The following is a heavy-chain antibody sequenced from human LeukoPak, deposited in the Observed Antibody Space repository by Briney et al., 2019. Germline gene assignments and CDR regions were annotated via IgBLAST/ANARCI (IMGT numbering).Heavy chain of an antibody. CDR1: GGSISGYH. D-gene: IGHD3-22*01. CDR3: ARHNRYYYERCWFDP. CDR2: IYYSGSS. Sequence: PSETLSLTCNVSGGSISGYHWSWIRQPPGKGLEWLGYIYYSGSSNYNPSLKSRVTISADTSKNQFSLKLSSVTAADTAVYYCARHNRYYYERCWFDPWGQGTLVTVSS. V-gene: IGHV4-59*01. J-gene: IGHJ5*02.